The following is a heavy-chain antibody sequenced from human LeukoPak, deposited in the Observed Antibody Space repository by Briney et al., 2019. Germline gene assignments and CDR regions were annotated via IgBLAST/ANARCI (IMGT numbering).Heavy chain of an antibody. CDR3: ARGASAFDI. Sequence: GGSLRLSCAASGFTFSSYWMHWVRQAPGKGLVWVSNINSDGSTTTYADSVKGRFTISRDNAENTLYLQMNSLRAEDTAVYYCARGASAFDIWGQGTMVTVSS. CDR1: GFTFSSYW. J-gene: IGHJ3*02. CDR2: INSDGSTT. V-gene: IGHV3-74*01.